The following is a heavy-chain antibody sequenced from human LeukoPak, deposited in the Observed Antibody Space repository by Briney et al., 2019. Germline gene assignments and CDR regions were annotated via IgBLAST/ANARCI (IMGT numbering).Heavy chain of an antibody. J-gene: IGHJ4*02. CDR2: IHYSGNT. D-gene: IGHD4/OR15-4a*01. Sequence: KTSETLSLTCTVSTGSITSSSYYWGWIRQPPGKGLEWIGSIHYSGNTYYNPSLKSRVSVSLETSKNQFSLKLSSVTAADTAVYYCATKSGDNPFDYWGLGTLVTVSS. CDR3: ATKSGDNPFDY. V-gene: IGHV4-39*01. CDR1: TGSITSSSYY.